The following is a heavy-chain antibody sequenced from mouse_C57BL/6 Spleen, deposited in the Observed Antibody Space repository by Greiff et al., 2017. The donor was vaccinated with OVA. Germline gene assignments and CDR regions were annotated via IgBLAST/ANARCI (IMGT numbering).Heavy chain of an antibody. CDR3: ARAGGSHSFDY. J-gene: IGHJ2*01. CDR2: ISYDGSN. D-gene: IGHD1-1*01. V-gene: IGHV3-6*01. CDR1: GYSITSGYY. Sequence: EVKLMESGPGLVKPSQSLSLTCSVTGYSITSGYYWNWIRQFPGNKLEWMGYISYDGSNNYNPSLKNRISITRDTSKNQFFLKLNSVTTEDTATYYCARAGGSHSFDYWGQGTTLTVSS.